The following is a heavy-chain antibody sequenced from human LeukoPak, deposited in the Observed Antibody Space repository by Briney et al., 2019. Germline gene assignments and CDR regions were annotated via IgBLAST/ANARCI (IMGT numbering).Heavy chain of an antibody. V-gene: IGHV3-23*01. CDR1: GFTFSSYA. CDR2: ISGSGGST. D-gene: IGHD2-15*01. CDR3: AKGLLVVVAATPDAFDI. J-gene: IGHJ3*02. Sequence: PGGSLRLSCAASGFTFSSYAMSWVRQAPGKGLEWVSAISGSGGSTYYADSVKGRFTISRDNSKNTLYLQMNSLRAEDTAVYYCAKGLLVVVAATPDAFDIWGQGTMVTVSS.